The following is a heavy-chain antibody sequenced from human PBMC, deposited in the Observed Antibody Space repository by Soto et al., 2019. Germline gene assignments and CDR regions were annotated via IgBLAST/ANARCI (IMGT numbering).Heavy chain of an antibody. D-gene: IGHD3-22*01. CDR2: IKQDGSEK. J-gene: IGHJ4*02. Sequence: PGGSLRLSCAASGFTFSSYWMSWVRQAPGKGLEWVANIKQDGSEKYYVDSVKGRFTISRDNAKNSLYLQMNSLRAEDTAVYYCARDYDPTYYDGSGYFDYWGQGTLVTVSS. CDR1: GFTFSSYW. V-gene: IGHV3-7*05. CDR3: ARDYDPTYYDGSGYFDY.